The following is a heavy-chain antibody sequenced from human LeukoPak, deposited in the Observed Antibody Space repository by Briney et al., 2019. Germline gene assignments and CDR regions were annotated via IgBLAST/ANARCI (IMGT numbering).Heavy chain of an antibody. CDR3: ARGRGYYGSGSYYVDY. D-gene: IGHD3-10*01. V-gene: IGHV3-48*02. J-gene: IGHJ4*02. Sequence: PGGSLGLSCAASGVISGSYSMICVRQAPGGGLEWVLYISTSSSTIYYADSLKGPFTISRDNAKNSLFLQVNSLRDEDTAVYFCARGRGYYGSGSYYVDYWGQGTLVTVSS. CDR2: ISTSSSTI. CDR1: GVISGSYS.